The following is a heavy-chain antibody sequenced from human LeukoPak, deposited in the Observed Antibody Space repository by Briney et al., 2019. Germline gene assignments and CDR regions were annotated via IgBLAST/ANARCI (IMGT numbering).Heavy chain of an antibody. J-gene: IGHJ6*03. CDR1: GGSISSSSYY. Sequence: PSETLSLTCTVSGGSISSSSYYWGWIRQPRGKGLEWIAKTYYSVRTYYTPSLQPPPPISVHTSKTHFSLKLTFVTAADTAVYYCARHVHGSGNYYMDVWGKGTMVTVSS. CDR2: TYYSVRT. D-gene: IGHD3-10*01. CDR3: ARHVHGSGNYYMDV. V-gene: IGHV4-39*01.